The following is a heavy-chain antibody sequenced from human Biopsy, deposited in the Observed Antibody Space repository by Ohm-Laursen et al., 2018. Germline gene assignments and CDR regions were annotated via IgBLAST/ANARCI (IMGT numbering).Heavy chain of an antibody. CDR2: ITVSADTT. Sequence: SLRLSCSASGFTFSSYAMNWVRQAPGKGLGWVSAITVSADTTYYADSVRGRFTVFRDNSQNTLYLQMNSLRAEDTAIYYCAKGRVGNSGSLDIWGHGTMVTVSS. J-gene: IGHJ3*02. V-gene: IGHV3-23*01. CDR1: GFTFSSYA. D-gene: IGHD1-1*01. CDR3: AKGRVGNSGSLDI.